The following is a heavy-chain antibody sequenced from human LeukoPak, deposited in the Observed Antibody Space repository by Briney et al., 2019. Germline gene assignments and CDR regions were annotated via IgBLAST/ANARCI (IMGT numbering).Heavy chain of an antibody. V-gene: IGHV4-30-2*01. CDR1: GGSISSGGYS. D-gene: IGHD2-15*01. CDR2: IYHSGST. J-gene: IGHJ4*02. Sequence: SETLSLTCAVSGGSISSGGYSWSWIRQPPGKGLEWIGYIYHSGSTYYNPSLKSRVTISVDRSKNQFSLKLSSVTAAVTAVYYCARGSLGYCSGGSCYLAYYFDYWGQGTLVTVSS. CDR3: ARGSLGYCSGGSCYLAYYFDY.